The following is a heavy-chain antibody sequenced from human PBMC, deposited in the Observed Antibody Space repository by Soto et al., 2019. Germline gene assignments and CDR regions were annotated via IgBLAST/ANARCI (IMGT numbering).Heavy chain of an antibody. Sequence: PSETLSLTCTVSGGSISSSSYYWGWIRQPSGKGLEWIGSIYYSGSTYYNPSLKSRVTISVDTSKNQFSLKLSSVTAADTAVYYCASIMITFGGVTRKAPPIDYWGQGIQVTVSS. CDR2: IYYSGST. V-gene: IGHV4-39*01. D-gene: IGHD3-16*01. CDR1: GGSISSSSYY. J-gene: IGHJ4*02. CDR3: ASIMITFGGVTRKAPPIDY.